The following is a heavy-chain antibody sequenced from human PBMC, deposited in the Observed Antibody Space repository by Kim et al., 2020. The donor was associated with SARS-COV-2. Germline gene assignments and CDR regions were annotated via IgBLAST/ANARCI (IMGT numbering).Heavy chain of an antibody. CDR3: ARVTVTREWFDP. V-gene: IGHV4-59*01. D-gene: IGHD4-17*01. J-gene: IGHJ5*02. Sequence: NHNPSLQWPVTKSVDTSKNPFSRKLSSVTAADTAVYYCARVTVTREWFDPWGQGTLVTVSS.